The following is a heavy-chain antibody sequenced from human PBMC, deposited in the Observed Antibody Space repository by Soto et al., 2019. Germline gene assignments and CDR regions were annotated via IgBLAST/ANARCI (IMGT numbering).Heavy chain of an antibody. Sequence: GASVKVSWKASGYTFTSYAMHWVRQAPGQRLEWMGWINAGNGNTKYSQKFQGRVTITRDTSASTAYMELSSLRSEDTAVYYCARESEDTMVRGVYYYYYMDVWGKGTTVTVSS. CDR2: INAGNGNT. CDR1: GYTFTSYA. J-gene: IGHJ6*03. D-gene: IGHD3-10*01. V-gene: IGHV1-3*01. CDR3: ARESEDTMVRGVYYYYYMDV.